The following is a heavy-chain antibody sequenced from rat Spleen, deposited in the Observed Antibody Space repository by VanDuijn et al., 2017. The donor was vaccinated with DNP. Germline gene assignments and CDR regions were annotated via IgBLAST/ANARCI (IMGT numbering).Heavy chain of an antibody. D-gene: IGHD1-2*01. CDR2: IAYSGST. CDR3: ARLDYNSYTWDY. J-gene: IGHJ2*01. V-gene: IGHV3-1*01. CDR1: GYSITSDY. Sequence: EVQLQESGPGLVKPSQSLSLTCSVTGYSITSDYWAWIRTFPGNKMEWMGYIAYSGSTNYNPSLKSRISITRDTSKNQFFLQLNSVSSEDTATYYCARLDYNSYTWDYWGQGVMVTVSS.